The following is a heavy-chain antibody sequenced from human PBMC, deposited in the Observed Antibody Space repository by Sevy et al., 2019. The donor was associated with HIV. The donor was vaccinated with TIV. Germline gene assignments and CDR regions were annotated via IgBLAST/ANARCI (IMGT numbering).Heavy chain of an antibody. CDR2: ISHDGSNK. Sequence: GGSLRLSCAASGFTFSSFGMHWVHQAPGKGLEWVAIISHDGSNKIYADSVKGRFTISRDNSKNTLYLQMDSLRADDTAVYYCAKQVGYCSNGVCYRAFDYWGQGTLVTVSS. CDR1: GFTFSSFG. J-gene: IGHJ4*02. D-gene: IGHD2-8*01. CDR3: AKQVGYCSNGVCYRAFDY. V-gene: IGHV3-30*18.